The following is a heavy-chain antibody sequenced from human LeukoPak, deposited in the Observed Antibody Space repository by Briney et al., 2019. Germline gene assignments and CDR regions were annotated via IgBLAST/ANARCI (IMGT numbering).Heavy chain of an antibody. CDR2: MNPNSGNT. CDR3: ARLGSGWYYYYYGMDV. J-gene: IGHJ6*02. D-gene: IGHD6-19*01. Sequence: ASVKVSCKASGYTFTNYDINWVRQATGQGLEWMGWMNPNSGNTGYAQKFQGRVTMTRNTSISTAYMELSSLRSEDTAVYYCARLGSGWYYYYYGMDVWGQGTTVTVSS. CDR1: GYTFTNYD. V-gene: IGHV1-8*01.